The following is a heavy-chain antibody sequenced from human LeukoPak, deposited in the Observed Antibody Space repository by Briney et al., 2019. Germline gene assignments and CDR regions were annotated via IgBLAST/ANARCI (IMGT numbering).Heavy chain of an antibody. CDR2: ISSSSSYI. D-gene: IGHD6-6*01. V-gene: IGHV3-21*01. CDR3: ARDRSSIAGRHAFDI. CDR1: GFTFSSYS. Sequence: PGGSLRLSCAASGFTFSSYSMNWVRQAPGKGLEWVSSISSSSSYIYYADSVKGRFTISRDNAKNSLYLQMNSRRAEDTAVYYCARDRSSIAGRHAFDIWGQGTMVTVSS. J-gene: IGHJ3*02.